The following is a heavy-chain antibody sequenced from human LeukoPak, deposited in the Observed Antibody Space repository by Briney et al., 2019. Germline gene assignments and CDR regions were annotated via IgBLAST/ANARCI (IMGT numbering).Heavy chain of an antibody. CDR2: ISGSGGST. D-gene: IGHD5-12*01. Sequence: GGSLRLSCAASGFTFSSYAMSWVRQAPGKGLEWVSAISGSGGSTYYADSVKGRFTISRDNSKNTLYLQMNSLRAEDTAVYYCAKDQTSGYGGSNWFDPWGQGTLVTVSS. CDR3: AKDQTSGYGGSNWFDP. J-gene: IGHJ5*02. CDR1: GFTFSSYA. V-gene: IGHV3-23*01.